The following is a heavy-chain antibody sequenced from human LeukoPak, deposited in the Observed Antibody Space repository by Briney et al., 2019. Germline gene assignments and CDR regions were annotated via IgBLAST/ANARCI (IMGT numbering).Heavy chain of an antibody. CDR1: GGTFSSYA. J-gene: IGHJ3*02. CDR2: IIPIFGTA. V-gene: IGHV1-69*13. Sequence: APVKVSCKASGGTFSSYAISWVRQAPGQGLEWMGGIIPIFGTANYAQKFQGRVTITADESTSTAYMELSSLRSEDTAVYYCARVSRCSGGSCYRMVHAFDIWGQGTMVTVSS. D-gene: IGHD2-15*01. CDR3: ARVSRCSGGSCYRMVHAFDI.